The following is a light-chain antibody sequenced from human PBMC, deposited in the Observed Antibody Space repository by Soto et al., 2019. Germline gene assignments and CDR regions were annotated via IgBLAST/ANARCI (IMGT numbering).Light chain of an antibody. CDR2: GAS. V-gene: IGKV3D-15*01. J-gene: IGKJ4*01. CDR3: QQYSNWPLT. Sequence: EIVMTQSPFTLSVSPGERATLSCGASQSVSDNLAWYQQKPGQAPRLLIYGASTRATGIPARFSGSGSGTEFTLTISSLQSEDFAVYYCQQYSNWPLTFGGGTKVDI. CDR1: QSVSDN.